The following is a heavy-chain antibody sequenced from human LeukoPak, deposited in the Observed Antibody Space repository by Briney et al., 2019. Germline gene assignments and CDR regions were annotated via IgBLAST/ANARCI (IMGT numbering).Heavy chain of an antibody. CDR2: FDPEDGET. D-gene: IGHD2-15*01. V-gene: IGHV1-24*01. CDR3: AREWEDIVVVVAADYFDY. CDR1: GGTFSSYA. J-gene: IGHJ4*02. Sequence: ASVKVSCKASGGTFSSYAISWVRQAPGQGLEWMGGFDPEDGETIYAQKFQGRVTMTEDTSTDTAYMELSSLRAEDTAVYYCAREWEDIVVVVAADYFDYWGQGTLVTVSS.